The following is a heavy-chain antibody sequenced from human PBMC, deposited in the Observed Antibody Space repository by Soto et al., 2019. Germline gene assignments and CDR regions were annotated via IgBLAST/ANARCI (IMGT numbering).Heavy chain of an antibody. D-gene: IGHD3-10*01. CDR3: ARSPMNYYALGSYSYFRH. J-gene: IGHJ1*01. CDR2: MNPNNGNT. V-gene: IGHV1-8*01. Sequence: ASVKVSCKASGYTFTSYDISWVRQATGQGLEWMGWMNPNNGNTDCAPKFQGRVTMTMNTSIGTAYMELSSLRSEDTAVYYCARSPMNYYALGSYSYFRHWGQGTLVTVSS. CDR1: GYTFTSYD.